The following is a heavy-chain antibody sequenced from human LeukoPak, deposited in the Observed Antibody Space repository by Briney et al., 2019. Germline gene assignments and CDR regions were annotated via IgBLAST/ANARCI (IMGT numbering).Heavy chain of an antibody. CDR3: ARAMVTTGYYFDY. CDR2: IIPVLGIA. V-gene: IGHV1-69*04. Sequence: SVKGSCKASGGTFSSYAISWVRQAPGQGLEWMGRIIPVLGIANYAQKFQGRVTITADKSTSTAYMELSSLRSEDTAVYYCARAMVTTGYYFDYWGQGTLVTVSS. D-gene: IGHD4-17*01. CDR1: GGTFSSYA. J-gene: IGHJ4*02.